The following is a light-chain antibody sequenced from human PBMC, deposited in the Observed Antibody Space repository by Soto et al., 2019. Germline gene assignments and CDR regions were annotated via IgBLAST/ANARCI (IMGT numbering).Light chain of an antibody. Sequence: EIVLTKSPAPLSLSPGERATLFGRATQGVTTYLGWYHRKPGHAHRLLSYDASNRATGIPATFGGSGSGTDFTLTISSLDPEDFAVYYFHQCSNCALTGGGGTKVELK. J-gene: IGKJ4*02. V-gene: IGKV3-11*01. CDR2: DAS. CDR3: HQCSNCALT. CDR1: QGVTTY.